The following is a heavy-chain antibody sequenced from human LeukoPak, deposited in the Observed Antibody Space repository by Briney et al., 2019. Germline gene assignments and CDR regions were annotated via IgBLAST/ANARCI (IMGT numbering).Heavy chain of an antibody. CDR1: GYTFTSYY. Sequence: GASVKVSCKASGYTFTSYYMHWVRQAPGQGLEWMGIINPSGGSTSYAQKFQGRVTMTRDMSTSTVYMELSSLRSEDTAVYYCARDYERGPDGAHFDYWGQGTLVTVSS. D-gene: IGHD3-3*01. J-gene: IGHJ4*02. CDR2: INPSGGST. V-gene: IGHV1-46*01. CDR3: ARDYERGPDGAHFDY.